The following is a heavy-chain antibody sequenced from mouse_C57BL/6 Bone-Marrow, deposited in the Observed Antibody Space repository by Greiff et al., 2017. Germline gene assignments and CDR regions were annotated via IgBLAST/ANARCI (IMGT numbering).Heavy chain of an antibody. V-gene: IGHV5-17*01. CDR2: ISSGSSTI. J-gene: IGHJ4*01. D-gene: IGHD2-1*01. CDR3: ARRSIYYGTPSAMDY. CDR1: GFTFSDYG. Sequence: EVMLVESGGGLVKPGGSLKLSCAASGFTFSDYGMHWVRQAPEKGLEWVAYISSGSSTIYYADTVKGRFTISRDHAKNILFRQITSLRSEETAMYYCARRSIYYGTPSAMDYWGQGTSVPVSS.